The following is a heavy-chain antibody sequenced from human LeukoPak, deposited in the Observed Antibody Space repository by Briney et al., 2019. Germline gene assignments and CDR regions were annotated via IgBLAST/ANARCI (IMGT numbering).Heavy chain of an antibody. V-gene: IGHV3-23*01. CDR1: GFTFSSYA. CDR3: AKRSSKLYGDYVAINFDY. D-gene: IGHD4-17*01. J-gene: IGHJ4*02. CDR2: ISGSGGST. Sequence: TGGSLRHSCAASGFTFSSYAMSWVRQAPGKGLEWVSAISGSGGSTYYADSVKGRFTISRDNSKNTLYLQMNSLRAEDTAVYYCAKRSSKLYGDYVAINFDYWGQGTLVTVSS.